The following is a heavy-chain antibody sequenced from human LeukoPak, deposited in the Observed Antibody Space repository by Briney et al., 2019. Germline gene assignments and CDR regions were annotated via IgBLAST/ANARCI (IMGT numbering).Heavy chain of an antibody. V-gene: IGHV3-15*01. Sequence: PGGSLRPSCTASGFTLRNAWMRWVRQAPGEGLEWVGRISTETDGETTDYGAPVKGRFTISRDDSKNTLYLQMNSLKVEDTAIYYCAAGHYTNLWGQGTLVTVSS. D-gene: IGHD3-10*01. CDR2: ISTETDGETT. CDR3: AAGHYTNL. CDR1: GFTLRNAW. J-gene: IGHJ5*02.